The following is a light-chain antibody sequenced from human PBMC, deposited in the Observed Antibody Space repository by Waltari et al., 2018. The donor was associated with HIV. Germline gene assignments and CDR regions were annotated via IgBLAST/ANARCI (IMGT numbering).Light chain of an antibody. J-gene: IGKJ1*01. CDR2: DSS. CDR3: QQYSDWPRA. Sequence: EIVVTQVPAALSVSPGERASLSCIASQSVSTHLAWYHQVSGQAPRLLISDSSNRATGVPDRFSGSGSGTHFTLTISSLQSEDSGVYYCQQYSDWPRAFGLGTKVEV. V-gene: IGKV3-15*01. CDR1: QSVSTH.